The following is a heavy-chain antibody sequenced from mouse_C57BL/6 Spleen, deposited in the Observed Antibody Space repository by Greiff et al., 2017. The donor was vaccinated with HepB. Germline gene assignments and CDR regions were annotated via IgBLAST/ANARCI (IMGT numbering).Heavy chain of an antibody. CDR3: TRSGVGRIYFDY. CDR2: IYPGNSDT. D-gene: IGHD4-1*01. Sequence: EVQLQQSGTVLARPGASVKMSCKTSGYTFTSYWMHWVKQRPGKGLEWIGAIYPGNSDTSYNQKFKGKAKLTAVTSASTAYMELSSLTNEDSAVYYCTRSGVGRIYFDYWGQGTTLTVSS. J-gene: IGHJ2*01. CDR1: GYTFTSYW. V-gene: IGHV1-5*01.